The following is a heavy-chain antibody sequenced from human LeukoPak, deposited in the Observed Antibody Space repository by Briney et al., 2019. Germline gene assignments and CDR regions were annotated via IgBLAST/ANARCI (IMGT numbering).Heavy chain of an antibody. Sequence: ASVKVSCKASGYTFTGYYMHWVRQAPGQGLEWMGWINPNSGGTNYAQKFQGRVTMTRDTSISTAYMELSRLRSDDTAVYYCATGLLLLGPGNHDSWGQGTLVTVSS. J-gene: IGHJ4*02. CDR2: INPNSGGT. V-gene: IGHV1-2*02. D-gene: IGHD3-22*01. CDR1: GYTFTGYY. CDR3: ATGLLLLGPGNHDS.